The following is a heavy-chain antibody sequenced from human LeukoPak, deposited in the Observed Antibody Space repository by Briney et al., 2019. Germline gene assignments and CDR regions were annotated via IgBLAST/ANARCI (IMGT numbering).Heavy chain of an antibody. V-gene: IGHV3-48*02. CDR2: ISSSSSTI. CDR1: GFTFSSYS. Sequence: GGSLRLSCAASGFTFSSYSMNWVRQAPGKGLEWVSYISSSSSTIYYADSVKGRFTISRDNAKNSLYLQMNSLRDEDTAVSACETDSRELLWFEESRGDAFDIWGQGTMVTVSS. CDR3: ETDSRELLWFEESRGDAFDI. J-gene: IGHJ3*02. D-gene: IGHD3-10*01.